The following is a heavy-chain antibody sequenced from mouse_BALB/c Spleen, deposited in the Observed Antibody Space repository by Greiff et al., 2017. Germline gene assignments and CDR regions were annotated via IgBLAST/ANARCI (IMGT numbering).Heavy chain of an antibody. V-gene: IGHV2-9*02. J-gene: IGHJ4*01. CDR3: ARGSRLLPAMDY. CDR2: IWAGGST. Sequence: VQLQESGPGLVPPSQSLSITCTVSGFSLTSYGVHWVRQPPGKGLEWLGVIWAGGSTNYNSALMSRLSISKDNSKSQVFLKMNSLQTDDTAMYYCARGSRLLPAMDYWGQGTSVTVSS. D-gene: IGHD2-13*01. CDR1: GFSLTSYG.